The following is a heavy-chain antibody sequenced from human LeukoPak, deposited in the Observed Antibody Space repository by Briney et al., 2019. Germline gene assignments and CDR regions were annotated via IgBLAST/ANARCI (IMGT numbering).Heavy chain of an antibody. V-gene: IGHV4-31*03. CDR2: VYYSGST. CDR3: ARGRDAYKVGY. Sequence: PSETLSLTCTVSGGSISSGAYYWSWLRQHPGKGLEWIGCVYYSGSTYFNPSLKSRVTISVDTSKNQFSLNLSSVTAADTAVYYCARGRDAYKVGYWGQGTLVTVSS. CDR1: GGSISSGAYY. J-gene: IGHJ4*02. D-gene: IGHD5-24*01.